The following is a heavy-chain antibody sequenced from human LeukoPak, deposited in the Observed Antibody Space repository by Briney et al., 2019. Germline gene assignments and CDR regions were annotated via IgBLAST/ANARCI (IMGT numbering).Heavy chain of an antibody. V-gene: IGHV4-34*01. CDR3: ARKDDYGGNSGFYFDY. CDR2: INHSGST. Sequence: SETLSLTCAVYGGSFSGYYWSWIRQPPGEGLEWIGEINHSGSTNYNPSLKSRVTISVDTSKNQFSLKLSSVTAADTAVYYCARKDDYGGNSGFYFDYWGQGTLATVSS. J-gene: IGHJ4*02. D-gene: IGHD4-17*01. CDR1: GGSFSGYY.